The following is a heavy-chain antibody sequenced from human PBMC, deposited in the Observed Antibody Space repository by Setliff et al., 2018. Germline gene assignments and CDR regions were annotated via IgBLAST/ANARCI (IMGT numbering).Heavy chain of an antibody. D-gene: IGHD4-17*01. CDR2: INLRGRT. V-gene: IGHV4-38-2*02. Sequence: PSETLSLTCGVSGHSISSTGHYWGWIRQPPGKELEWIGSINLRGRTYYNPSLKSRVTISTDTSKNQFSLNLSSLTVADTAFYYCARDVGDGYGVDAYAGGGFDIWGQGTMVTVS. J-gene: IGHJ3*02. CDR3: ARDVGDGYGVDAYAGGGFDI. CDR1: GHSISSTGHY.